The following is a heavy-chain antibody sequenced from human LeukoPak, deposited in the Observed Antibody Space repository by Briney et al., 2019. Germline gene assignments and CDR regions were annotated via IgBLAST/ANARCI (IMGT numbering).Heavy chain of an antibody. J-gene: IGHJ5*02. CDR1: GGSLSSSNL. V-gene: IGHV4-4*02. CDR2: FYHSGST. CDR3: ARGISGDYVIWFDP. D-gene: IGHD4-17*01. Sequence: PSETLSLTCAVSGGSLSSSNLWSWVRQPPGKVLGWIGVFYHSGSTNYHPSLKSRFTISVDTSKNQFSLKLSSVTAADTAVYYCARGISGDYVIWFDPWGQGTLVTASS.